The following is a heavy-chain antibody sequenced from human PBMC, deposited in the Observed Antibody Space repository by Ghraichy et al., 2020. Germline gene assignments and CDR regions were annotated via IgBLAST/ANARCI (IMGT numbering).Heavy chain of an antibody. CDR2: IYWHDDK. CDR3: AHSRFTYFDY. V-gene: IGHV2-5*01. D-gene: IGHD3-3*01. J-gene: IGHJ4*02. Sequence: SGPTLVKPTQTLTLTCTFSGFSLSTSGVGVGWIRQSPGKALEWLALIYWHDDKHYSPSLKSRLTIIRDSSRGQVVLTMANMDPVDTATYYCAHSRFTYFDYWGQGTLVTVSS. CDR1: GFSLSTSGVG.